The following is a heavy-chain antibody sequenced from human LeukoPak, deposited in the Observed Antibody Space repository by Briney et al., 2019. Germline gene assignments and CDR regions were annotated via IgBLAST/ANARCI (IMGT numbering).Heavy chain of an antibody. CDR2: IYSGGST. D-gene: IGHD5-12*01. CDR3: ARARYSGYDSPYYFDY. CDR1: GFTVSSNY. V-gene: IGHV3-53*01. Sequence: GGSLRLSCAASGFTVSSNYMSWVRQAPGKGLELVSVIYSGGSTYYADSVQGRFTISRDDSKNTLYLQMNSLRAEDTAVYYCARARYSGYDSPYYFDYWGQGTLVTVSS. J-gene: IGHJ4*02.